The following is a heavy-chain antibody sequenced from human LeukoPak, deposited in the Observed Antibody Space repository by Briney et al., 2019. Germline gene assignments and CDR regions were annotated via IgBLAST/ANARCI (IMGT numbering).Heavy chain of an antibody. CDR3: ARDLVYYDSSGGDY. J-gene: IGHJ4*02. D-gene: IGHD3-22*01. CDR2: ISSSSSYI. Sequence: GGSLRLSCAASGFTFSSYSMNWVRQAPGKGLEWVSSISSSSSYIYYADSVKGRFTISRDNAKNSLYLQMNSLRAEDTAVYYCARDLVYYDSSGGDYWGQGTLVTVSS. CDR1: GFTFSSYS. V-gene: IGHV3-21*01.